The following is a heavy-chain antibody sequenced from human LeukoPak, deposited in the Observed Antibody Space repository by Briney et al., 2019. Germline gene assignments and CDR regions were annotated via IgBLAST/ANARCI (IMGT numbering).Heavy chain of an antibody. J-gene: IGHJ5*02. CDR3: ARRGSSSWPNWFDP. V-gene: IGHV4-4*07. D-gene: IGHD6-13*01. CDR1: GGSISSYY. CDR2: IYTSGST. Sequence: SETLSLTCTVSGGSISSYYWSWIRQPAGKGLEWIGRIYTSGSTNYNPSLKSRVTMSVDTPKNQFSLKLSSVTAADTAVYYCARRGSSSWPNWFDPWGQGTLVTVSS.